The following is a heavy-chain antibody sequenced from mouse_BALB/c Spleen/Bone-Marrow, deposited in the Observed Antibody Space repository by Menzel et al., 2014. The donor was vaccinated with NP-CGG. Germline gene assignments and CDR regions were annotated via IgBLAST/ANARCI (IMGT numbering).Heavy chain of an antibody. CDR1: GFDFSRYW. V-gene: IGHV4-1*02. CDR3: ARLGYYGSSDY. J-gene: IGHJ2*01. D-gene: IGHD1-1*01. Sequence: EVKLMESGGGLVQPGGSLKLSCAASGFDFSRYWMSWVRQAPGKGLEWIGEINPDSSTINYTPSLKDKFIISKDNAKNTLYLQMSKVRSEDTALYYCARLGYYGSSDYWGQGTTLTVSS. CDR2: INPDSSTI.